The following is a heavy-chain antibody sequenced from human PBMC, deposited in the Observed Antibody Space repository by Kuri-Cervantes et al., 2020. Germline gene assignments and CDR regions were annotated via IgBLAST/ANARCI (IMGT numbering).Heavy chain of an antibody. CDR2: VHSGGNT. J-gene: IGHJ4*02. Sequence: GESLKISCAASGFIVNNNYMAWARQAPGKGLEWVSVVHSGGNTYYADSVKGRFTISRDNSKNTLYLQMNSLRAEDTAVYYCAKYSSGSRSATDYWGQGTLVTVSS. CDR1: GFIVNNNY. D-gene: IGHD6-19*01. V-gene: IGHV3-53*01. CDR3: AKYSSGSRSATDY.